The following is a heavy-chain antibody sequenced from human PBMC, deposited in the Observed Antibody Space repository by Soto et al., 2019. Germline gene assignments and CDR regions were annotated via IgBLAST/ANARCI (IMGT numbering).Heavy chain of an antibody. CDR1: GGSISSTSW. J-gene: IGHJ4*02. Sequence: PSETLSLTCAVSGGSISSTSWWSWVRQSPGKGLEWIGEIHHDGSSNYNPSLKSRVTISVDTSKNQFSLKLSSVTAADTAVYYCARSYYDILTGYYPFDYWGQGTLVTVS. D-gene: IGHD3-9*01. V-gene: IGHV4-4*02. CDR2: IHHDGSS. CDR3: ARSYYDILTGYYPFDY.